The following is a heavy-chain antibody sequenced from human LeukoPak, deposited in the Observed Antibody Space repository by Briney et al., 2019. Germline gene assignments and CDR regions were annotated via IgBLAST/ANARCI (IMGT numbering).Heavy chain of an antibody. J-gene: IGHJ6*02. D-gene: IGHD1-26*01. Sequence: KTSETLSLTCTVSGGSISSYYWSWLRQPPGKGLEWCGYIYYSGSTNYNPSLKSRVTISVDTSKNHFSLKLSSVTAADTAVYYCARTFSGSYYHYGMDVWGQGTTVTVSS. CDR3: ARTFSGSYYHYGMDV. CDR1: GGSISSYY. V-gene: IGHV4-59*01. CDR2: IYYSGST.